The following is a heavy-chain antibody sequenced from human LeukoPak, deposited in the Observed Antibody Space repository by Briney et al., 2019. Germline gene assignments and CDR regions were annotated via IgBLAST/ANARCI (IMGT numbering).Heavy chain of an antibody. Sequence: GQSLRLSCSASGLSFSSNAMHWVRHTPGKGLEYVSGTRNNGGSTNYADSVKGRFTISRDNSKKTLYLQMSGLRPEDTAVYYCVSTYHFDSNGYYPFDYWGQGTLVTVSS. J-gene: IGHJ4*02. V-gene: IGHV3-64D*09. CDR3: VSTYHFDSNGYYPFDY. CDR2: TRNNGGST. CDR1: GLSFSSNA. D-gene: IGHD3-22*01.